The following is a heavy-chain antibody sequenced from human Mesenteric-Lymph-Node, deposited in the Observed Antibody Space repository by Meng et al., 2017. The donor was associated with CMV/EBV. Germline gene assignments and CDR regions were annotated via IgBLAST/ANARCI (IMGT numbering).Heavy chain of an antibody. J-gene: IGHJ4*02. CDR1: GGSFSGYY. CDR3: ARHQRWLKSEGGFNY. V-gene: IGHV4-34*01. D-gene: IGHD4-23*01. CDR2: INHSGST. Sequence: QGQLQQWGAGLLNPSETLALTCAVYGGSFSGYYWSWIRQTPGKGLEWIGEINHSGSTNYNPSLKSRVTISVDTSKNQFSLKLSSVTAADTAVYYCARHQRWLKSEGGFNYWGQGTLVTVSS.